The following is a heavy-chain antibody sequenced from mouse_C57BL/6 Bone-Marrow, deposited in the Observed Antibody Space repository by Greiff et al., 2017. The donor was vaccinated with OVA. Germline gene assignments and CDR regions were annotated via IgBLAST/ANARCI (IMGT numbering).Heavy chain of an antibody. D-gene: IGHD1-1*01. J-gene: IGHJ2*01. CDR2: IDPSDSYT. CDR3: ARRRYGSSYHYFDY. CDR1: GYTFTSYW. V-gene: IGHV1-69*01. Sequence: QVQLQQPGAELVMPGASVKLSCKASGYTFTSYWMHWVKQRPGQGLEWIGEIDPSDSYTNYNQKFKGKSTLTVDKSSSTAYMQLSSLTSEDSAVYYCARRRYGSSYHYFDYWGQGTTLTVSS.